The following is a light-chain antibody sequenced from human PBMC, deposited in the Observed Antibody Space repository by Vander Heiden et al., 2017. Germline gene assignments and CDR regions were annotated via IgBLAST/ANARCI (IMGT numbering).Light chain of an antibody. CDR1: SSNIGSHT. J-gene: IGLJ1*01. V-gene: IGLV1-44*01. CDR2: SNN. Sequence: QSVLTQPPSASGTPGRRVTISCSGSSSNIGSHTVSWYQQLPGTAPKLLIYSNNQRPSGVPDRFSGSKSGTSASLAISGLQSEDEADYYCAAWDDSLNGYVFGTGTKVTVL. CDR3: AAWDDSLNGYV.